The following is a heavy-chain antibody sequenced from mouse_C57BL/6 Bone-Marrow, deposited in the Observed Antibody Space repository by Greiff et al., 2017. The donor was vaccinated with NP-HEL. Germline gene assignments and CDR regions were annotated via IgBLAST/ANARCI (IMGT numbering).Heavy chain of an antibody. CDR1: GFTFSSYA. Sequence: EVKVVESGGGLVKPGGSLKLSCAASGFTFSSYAMSWVRQTPEKRLEWVATISDGGSYTYYPDNVKGRFTISRDNAKNNLYLQMSHLKSEDTAMYYCARDRYYYGSSYVCYWYFDVWGTGTTVTVSS. CDR3: ARDRYYYGSSYVCYWYFDV. D-gene: IGHD1-1*01. J-gene: IGHJ1*03. CDR2: ISDGGSYT. V-gene: IGHV5-4*01.